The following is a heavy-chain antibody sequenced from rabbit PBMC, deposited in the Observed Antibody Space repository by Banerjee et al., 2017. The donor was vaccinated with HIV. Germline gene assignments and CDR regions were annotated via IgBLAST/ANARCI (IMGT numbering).Heavy chain of an antibody. J-gene: IGHJ4*01. D-gene: IGHD6-1*01. CDR2: IDAGSSGST. CDR1: GFSFSSSYW. V-gene: IGHV1S40*01. Sequence: QSLEESGGDLVKPGASLTLTCIASGFSFSSSYWICWVRQAPGKGLEWIACIDAGSSGSTYYASWAKGRFTISKTSSTTVTLQMTSLTAADTATYFCARADATYDYFNLWGPGTLVTVS. CDR3: ARADATYDYFNL.